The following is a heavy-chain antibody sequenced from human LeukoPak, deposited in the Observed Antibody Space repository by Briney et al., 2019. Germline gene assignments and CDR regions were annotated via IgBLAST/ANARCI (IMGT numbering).Heavy chain of an antibody. V-gene: IGHV3-53*01. Sequence: PSETLSLTCTVSGGSISSSSYYWGWIRQPPGKGLEWVSVIYSGGSTYYADSVKGRFTISRDNSKNTLYLQMNSLRAGDTAVYYCARGHFDWLSIYFDYWGQGTLVTVSS. D-gene: IGHD3-9*01. CDR2: IYSGGST. CDR3: ARGHFDWLSIYFDY. J-gene: IGHJ4*02. CDR1: GGSISSSSYY.